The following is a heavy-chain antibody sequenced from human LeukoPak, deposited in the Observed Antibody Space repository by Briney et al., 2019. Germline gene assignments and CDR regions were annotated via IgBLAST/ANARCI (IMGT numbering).Heavy chain of an antibody. J-gene: IGHJ4*02. CDR1: GFTFSSYE. CDR2: ISSSGSTI. CDR3: ARASGSSGWYHFDY. V-gene: IGHV3-48*03. D-gene: IGHD6-19*01. Sequence: GGSLRLSCAASGFTFSSYEMNWARQAPGKGLEWVSYISSSGSTIYYADSVKGRFTISRDNAKNSLYLQMNSLRAEDTAVYYCARASGSSGWYHFDYWGQGTLVTVSS.